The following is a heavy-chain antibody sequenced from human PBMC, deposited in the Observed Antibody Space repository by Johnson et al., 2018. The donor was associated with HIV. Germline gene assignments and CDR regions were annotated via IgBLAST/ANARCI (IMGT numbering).Heavy chain of an antibody. CDR1: GFTISSNY. Sequence: MLLVESGGGLVQPGGSLRLSCAASGFTISSNYMSWVRQAPGKGLEWVSLIYSGGSTYYADSVKGRFTISRDNSKNSLFLQMNSLRAEDTAVYYCARVGANVDALDIWGQGTMVTVSS. V-gene: IGHV3-66*01. D-gene: IGHD4/OR15-4a*01. CDR3: ARVGANVDALDI. J-gene: IGHJ3*02. CDR2: IYSGGST.